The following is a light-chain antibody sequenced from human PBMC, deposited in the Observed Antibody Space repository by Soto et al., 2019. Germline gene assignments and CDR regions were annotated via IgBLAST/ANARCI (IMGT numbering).Light chain of an antibody. CDR3: HQYGSSPRT. CDR2: VAS. J-gene: IGKJ2*01. Sequence: ELVLTQSPSTLSSSPGAGATLSCRASQSISSSYLAWYQQRPGQAPRLLIYVASTRDTGIPARFRGSGSGTDFTLTSGRLEPGDFAVHYCHQYGSSPRTFGQGTKLEIK. CDR1: QSISSSY. V-gene: IGKV3-20*01.